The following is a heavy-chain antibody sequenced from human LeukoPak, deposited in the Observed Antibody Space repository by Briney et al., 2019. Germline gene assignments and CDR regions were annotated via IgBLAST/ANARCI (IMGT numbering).Heavy chain of an antibody. CDR2: IFYSGNT. D-gene: IGHD5-24*01. CDR1: GGSISSYY. V-gene: IGHV4-59*01. J-gene: IGHJ4*02. Sequence: SETLSLTCTVSGGSISSYYWNWIRQPPGKGLEWIGYIFYSGNTRYNPSLRSRVSISVDTSKNQFSLKLSSVTAADTAVYYCARRRWLQSDFDYWGQGTLVTVSS. CDR3: ARRRWLQSDFDY.